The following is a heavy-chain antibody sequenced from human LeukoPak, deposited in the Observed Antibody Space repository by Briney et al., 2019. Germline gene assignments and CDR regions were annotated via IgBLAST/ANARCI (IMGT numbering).Heavy chain of an antibody. D-gene: IGHD6-19*01. CDR1: GGSISSYY. CDR2: IYYSGST. CDR3: ARARRLVHSWWFDP. J-gene: IGHJ5*02. V-gene: IGHV4-59*01. Sequence: SETLSLTCTVSGGSISSYYWSWIRQSPGKGLEWIGYIYYSGSTNYNPSLKSRVTISVDTSKNQFSLKLSSVTAADTAVYYCARARRLVHSWWFDPWGQGTLVTVSS.